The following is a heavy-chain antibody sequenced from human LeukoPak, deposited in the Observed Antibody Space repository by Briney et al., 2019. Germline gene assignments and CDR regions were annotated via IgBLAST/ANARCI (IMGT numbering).Heavy chain of an antibody. CDR1: GFTFSNFA. J-gene: IGHJ4*02. CDR3: TKDWSASY. CDR2: ISENGDGR. V-gene: IGHV3-23*01. Sequence: EGSLRLSCAASGFTFSNFAMTWVRQAPGKGLQWVSAISENGDGRYYAGSVKGRFTISRDNSRNMLYLQMNSLRAEDTALYYCTKDWSASYWGQGTLVTVSS.